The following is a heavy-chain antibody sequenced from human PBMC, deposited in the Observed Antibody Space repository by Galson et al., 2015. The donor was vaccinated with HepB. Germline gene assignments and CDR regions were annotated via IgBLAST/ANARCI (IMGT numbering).Heavy chain of an antibody. CDR3: AKQRQGIAATSSVY. CDR2: ISDSGGST. D-gene: IGHD6-13*01. J-gene: IGHJ4*02. Sequence: LRLSCAASGFTFSNAWMSWVRQAPGKGLEWVSAISDSGGSTFYADSVKGRFTISRDNSKNTLYLQMNSLRAEDTAVYYCAKQRQGIAATSSVYWGQGTLVTVSS. V-gene: IGHV3-23*01. CDR1: GFTFSNAW.